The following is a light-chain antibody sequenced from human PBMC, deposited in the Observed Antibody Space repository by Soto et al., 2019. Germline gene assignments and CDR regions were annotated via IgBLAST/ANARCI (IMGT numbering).Light chain of an antibody. CDR3: ASWDDSLSGWV. J-gene: IGLJ2*01. Sequence: QSVLTQPPSVSGAPGQRVTISCTGSSSNIGNNYACWYQQFPGTAPKLLIYSSNHRPSGVPDRFSGSKSGTSASLAISGLRSEDEADYYCASWDDSLSGWVFGGGTKLTVL. CDR1: SSNIGNNY. V-gene: IGLV1-47*02. CDR2: SSN.